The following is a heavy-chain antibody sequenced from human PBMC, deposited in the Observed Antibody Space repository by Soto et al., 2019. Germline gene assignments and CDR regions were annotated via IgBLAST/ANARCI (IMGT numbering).Heavy chain of an antibody. V-gene: IGHV3-23*01. CDR2: ISGGGDKT. J-gene: IGHJ4*02. CDR3: ARSPSHYNYFDD. CDR1: GVTFSSYA. D-gene: IGHD1-26*01. Sequence: GGSLRLSCEAAGVTFSSYAMSWVRPGPGKGLEWVSAISGGGDKTFYTDSVKGRFTISRDNSKNTLYLQMNSLRAEDTAVYYCARSPSHYNYFDDWGQGTLVTVSS.